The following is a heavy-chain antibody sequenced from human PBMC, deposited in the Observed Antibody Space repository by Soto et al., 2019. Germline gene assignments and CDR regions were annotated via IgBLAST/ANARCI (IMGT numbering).Heavy chain of an antibody. CDR2: ISYSGST. Sequence: SETLSLTCTVSGDSINSNYWSWIRQPPGKGLEWIGHISYSGSTDYNPALKRRVTISKDTSKNQFSLHLSSVTAADTAVDFCAREINRYFDSWGQGSVVTVSS. CDR3: AREINRYFDS. J-gene: IGHJ4*02. V-gene: IGHV4-59*01. CDR1: GDSINSNY.